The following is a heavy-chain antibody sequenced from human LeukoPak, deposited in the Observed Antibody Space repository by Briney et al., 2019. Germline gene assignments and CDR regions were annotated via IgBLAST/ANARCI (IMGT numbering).Heavy chain of an antibody. D-gene: IGHD4-17*01. CDR3: ARGFRSVTTWGYFDY. V-gene: IGHV3-66*01. J-gene: IGHJ4*02. CDR2: IYSGGNT. Sequence: GGSLRLSCAASGFTVSTNYMSWVRQAPGKGLEWVSLIYSGGNTYYADSVKGRFTISRDNSKNTLYLQMNSPRAEDTAVYYCARGFRSVTTWGYFDYWGQGSLVTVSS. CDR1: GFTVSTNY.